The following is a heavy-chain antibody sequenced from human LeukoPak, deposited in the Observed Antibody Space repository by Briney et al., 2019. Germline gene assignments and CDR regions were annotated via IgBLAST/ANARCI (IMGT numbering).Heavy chain of an antibody. J-gene: IGHJ4*02. V-gene: IGHV4-4*07. CDR3: ASSPREGPFDY. CDR2: IYTSGST. Sequence: SETLSLTCTVSGGSISSYYWSWIRQPAGKGLEWIGRIYTSGSTNYNPSLKSRVTISVDTSKNQFSLKLSSVTAADTAVYYCASSPREGPFDYWGQGTLVTVSS. CDR1: GGSISSYY.